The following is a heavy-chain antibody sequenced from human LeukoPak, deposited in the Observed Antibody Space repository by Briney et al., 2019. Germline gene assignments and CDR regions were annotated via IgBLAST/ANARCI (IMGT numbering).Heavy chain of an antibody. V-gene: IGHV1-2*02. CDR2: INPNSGGT. Sequence: EASVKVSCKASGYTFTGYYMHWVRQAPGQGLEWMGWINPNSGGTNYAQKFQGRVTTTRDTSISTAYMELSRLRSDDTAVYYCARGIRTRRDGYNFGVGYWGQGTLVTVSS. D-gene: IGHD5-24*01. CDR1: GYTFTGYY. CDR3: ARGIRTRRDGYNFGVGY. J-gene: IGHJ4*02.